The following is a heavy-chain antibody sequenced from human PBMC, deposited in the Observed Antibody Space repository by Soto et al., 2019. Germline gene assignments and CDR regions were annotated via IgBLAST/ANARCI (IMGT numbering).Heavy chain of an antibody. D-gene: IGHD1-20*01. CDR2: ISDRGDIA. V-gene: IGHV3-23*01. CDR3: AKPWAKSIKDRPPRFDY. CDR1: DFTFSTYA. J-gene: IGHJ4*02. Sequence: PGGSLRLSCAASDFTFSTYAMTWVRQAPGRGLQWVATISDRGDIAYYVDSVKGRFTISRDNSRNTLYLQMSNLRAEDTALYYCAKPWAKSIKDRPPRFDYWGRGTQVTVSS.